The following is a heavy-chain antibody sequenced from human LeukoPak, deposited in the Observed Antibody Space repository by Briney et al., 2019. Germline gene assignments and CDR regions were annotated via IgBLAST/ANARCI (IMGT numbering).Heavy chain of an antibody. J-gene: IGHJ3*02. Sequence: GGSLRLSCAASGFTFSSYAMSWVRQAPGKGLEWVSAISGSGGSTYYADSVKGRFIISRDNSKNTLYLQMNGLRAEDTAVYYCAKGEFHPHAFDIWGQGTMVTVSS. V-gene: IGHV3-23*01. CDR2: ISGSGGST. CDR1: GFTFSSYA. CDR3: AKGEFHPHAFDI. D-gene: IGHD3-10*01.